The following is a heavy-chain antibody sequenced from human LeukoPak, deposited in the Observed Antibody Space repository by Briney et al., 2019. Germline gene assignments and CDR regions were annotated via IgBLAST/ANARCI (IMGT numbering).Heavy chain of an antibody. CDR2: ISGSGGST. CDR3: AKYGDYSRLGGNWFDP. J-gene: IGHJ5*02. D-gene: IGHD4-17*01. Sequence: PGGSLRLSCAASGFTFSSYAMSWVRQAPGKGLEWVSAISGSGGSTYYADSVKGRFTISRDNSKNTLYVQMNSLRVEDTAIYYCAKYGDYSRLGGNWFDPWGQGTLVTVSS. V-gene: IGHV3-23*01. CDR1: GFTFSSYA.